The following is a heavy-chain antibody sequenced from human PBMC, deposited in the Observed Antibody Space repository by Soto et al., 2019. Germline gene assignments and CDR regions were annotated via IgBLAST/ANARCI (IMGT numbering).Heavy chain of an antibody. D-gene: IGHD2-15*01. Sequence: SSVKVSCKASGGTFSSYAISWVRHAPGQGLEWMGGIIPIFGTANYAQKFQGRVTITADESTSTAYMELSSLRSEDTAVYYCAGGGNAQYYYYYGMDVWGQGTTVTVSS. J-gene: IGHJ6*02. CDR1: GGTFSSYA. V-gene: IGHV1-69*13. CDR2: IIPIFGTA. CDR3: AGGGNAQYYYYYGMDV.